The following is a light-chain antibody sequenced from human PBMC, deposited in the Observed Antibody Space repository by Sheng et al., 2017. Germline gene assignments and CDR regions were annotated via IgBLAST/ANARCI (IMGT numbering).Light chain of an antibody. V-gene: IGLV3-1*01. CDR2: QDS. J-gene: IGLJ1*01. Sequence: SYEPTQPPSVSVSPGQTASITCSGDKLGDKYACWYQQKPGQSPVLVIYQDSKRPSGIPERFSGSNSGNTATLTISGTQAMDEADYYCQACDSSTGYVFGTGTKVTVL. CDR3: QACDSSTGYV. CDR1: KLGDKY.